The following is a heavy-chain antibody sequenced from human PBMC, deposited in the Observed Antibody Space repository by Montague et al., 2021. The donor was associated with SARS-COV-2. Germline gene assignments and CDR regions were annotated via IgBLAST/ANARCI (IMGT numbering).Heavy chain of an antibody. V-gene: IGHV4-59*08. CDR2: IYDSGST. J-gene: IGHJ4*02. D-gene: IGHD1-1*01. Sequence: SETLSLTCTVSGGSISSYYWSWIRQPPGKGLEWIGYIYDSGSTNYKSSLKCRVTISVDTSKNQFSLKLNSVTAADTAVYYCARHRRSRYGNFDYWGQGTLVTVSS. CDR1: GGSISSYY. CDR3: ARHRRSRYGNFDY.